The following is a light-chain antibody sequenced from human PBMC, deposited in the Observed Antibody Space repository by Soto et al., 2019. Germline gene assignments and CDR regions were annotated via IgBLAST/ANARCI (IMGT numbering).Light chain of an antibody. CDR3: QQYNYYWT. Sequence: IPMTQSPSTLSASVGDTVTITCRASQNINRWLAWYQHKPGQAPKPLIYKASTLESGVPSRFSGNASGTEYTLTISSLQPDDSATYFCQQYNYYWTFGQGTTVEGK. V-gene: IGKV1-5*03. J-gene: IGKJ1*01. CDR2: KAS. CDR1: QNINRW.